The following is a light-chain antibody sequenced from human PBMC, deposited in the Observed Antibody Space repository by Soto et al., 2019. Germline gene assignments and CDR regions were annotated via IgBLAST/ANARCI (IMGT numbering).Light chain of an antibody. J-gene: IGLJ1*01. CDR1: SSNIGSNS. CDR3: AAWDDSLNGREV. V-gene: IGLV1-44*01. Sequence: QSVLTQPPSASGTPGQRVTISCSGSSSNIGSNSVNWYQQHPGAAPKLLIYSNNQRPSGVPDRFSGSKSGTSASLAISGLQSEDEADYYCAAWDDSLNGREVFGTGTKVTVL. CDR2: SNN.